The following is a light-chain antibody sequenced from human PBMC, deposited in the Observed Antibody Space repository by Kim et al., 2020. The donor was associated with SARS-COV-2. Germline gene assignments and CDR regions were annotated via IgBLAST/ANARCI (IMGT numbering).Light chain of an antibody. J-gene: IGKJ5*01. CDR1: QVVGTY. CDR3: QQRNTSSPLT. V-gene: IGKV3-11*01. CDR2: YAS. Sequence: SPVERVILVCSASQVVGTYLNCYQQKPGQAPRLLIYYASTRATGVSVKFSGSGSETDFTLSISSLGPEDFAVYYCQQRNTSSPLTFGQGTRLEIK.